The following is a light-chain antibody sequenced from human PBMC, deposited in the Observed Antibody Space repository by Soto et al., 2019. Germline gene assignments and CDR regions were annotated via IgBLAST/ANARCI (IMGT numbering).Light chain of an antibody. V-gene: IGLV2-14*01. J-gene: IGLJ1*01. CDR1: SSDVGNYKY. Sequence: QSALTQPASVSGSPGQSITISCTGTSSDVGNYKYVSWYQQHPGKAPKLMIYEVSNRPSGVSNRFSGSKSGNTASLTISGLQAEDETDYYCQTYDSSLSGLYVFGTGTKVTVL. CDR2: EVS. CDR3: QTYDSSLSGLYV.